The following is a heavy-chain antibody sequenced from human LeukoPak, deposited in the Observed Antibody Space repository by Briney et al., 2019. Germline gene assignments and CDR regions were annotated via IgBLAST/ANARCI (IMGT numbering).Heavy chain of an antibody. D-gene: IGHD6-19*01. CDR3: ARDGKSIGVAGSDDYYYYYMDV. Sequence: TFSSYWMSWIRQPPGKGLEWIGSIYYSGSTYYNPSLKSRVTISVDTSKNQFSLKLSSVAAAAPAASYFARDGKSIGVAGSDDYYYYYMDVWGKGTTVTVSS. CDR2: IYYSGST. J-gene: IGHJ6*03. CDR1: TFSSYW. V-gene: IGHV4-39*07.